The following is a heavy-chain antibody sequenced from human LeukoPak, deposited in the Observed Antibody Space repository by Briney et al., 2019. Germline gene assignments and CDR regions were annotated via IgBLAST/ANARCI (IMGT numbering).Heavy chain of an antibody. Sequence: PGGSLRLSCAASGFTVSSNYMSWVRQAPGKGLEWVSVIYNGGSTYYADSVKGRFTISRDNSKNTLYLQMNSLRAEDTAVYYCARGQLSVPYYYYYGMDVWGQGTTVTVSS. CDR1: GFTVSSNY. CDR2: IYNGGST. D-gene: IGHD5-18*01. V-gene: IGHV3-66*01. CDR3: ARGQLSVPYYYYYGMDV. J-gene: IGHJ6*02.